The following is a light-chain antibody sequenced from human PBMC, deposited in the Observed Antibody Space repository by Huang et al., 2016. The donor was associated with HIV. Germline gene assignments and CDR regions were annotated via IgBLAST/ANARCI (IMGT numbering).Light chain of an antibody. J-gene: IGKJ5*01. CDR2: DAS. CDR3: QQYGSSPST. V-gene: IGKV3D-20*01. Sequence: EIVLTQSPATLSLSPGERATLSCGASQRVSSSYLAWYQQKSGLAPRLLIYDASSRATGIPDRFSGSGSGTDVTLTISRLEPEDFAVYYCQQYGSSPSTFGQGTRLEIK. CDR1: QRVSSSY.